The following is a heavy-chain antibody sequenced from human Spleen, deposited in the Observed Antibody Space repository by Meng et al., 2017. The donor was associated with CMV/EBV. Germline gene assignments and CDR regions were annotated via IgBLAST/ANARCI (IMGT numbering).Heavy chain of an antibody. CDR2: INPNGGGT. CDR3: ARDQQQLGWFDP. D-gene: IGHD6-13*01. J-gene: IGHJ5*02. CDR1: GYTFIDYY. Sequence: CKASGYTFIDYYIHWVRQAPGQGLEWMGWINPNGGGTNYAQKFQGRVTMTRDTSISTVYMELSRLTSDDTALYYCARDQQQLGWFDPWGQGSLVTVSS. V-gene: IGHV1-2*02.